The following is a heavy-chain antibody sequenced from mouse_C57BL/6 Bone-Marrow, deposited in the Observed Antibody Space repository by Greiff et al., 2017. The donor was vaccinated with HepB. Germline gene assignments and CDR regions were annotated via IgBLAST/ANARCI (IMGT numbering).Heavy chain of an antibody. D-gene: IGHD1-1*01. J-gene: IGHJ2*01. CDR1: GYTFTSYT. CDR2: INPSSGYT. CDR3: AIVGNYYVSSYDYFDY. V-gene: IGHV1-4*01. Sequence: VQLQQSGAELARPGASVKMSCKASGYTFTSYTMHWVKQRPGQGLEWIGYINPSSGYTKYNQKFKDKATLTADKSSSTAYMQLSSLTSEDSAVYYCAIVGNYYVSSYDYFDYWGQGTTLTVSS.